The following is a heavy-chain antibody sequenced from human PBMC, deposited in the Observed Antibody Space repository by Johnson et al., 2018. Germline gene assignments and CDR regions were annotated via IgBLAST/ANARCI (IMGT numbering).Heavy chain of an antibody. V-gene: IGHV3-30*04. CDR3: ATEPCGGDCYLEYLHH. Sequence: QVQLVQSGGGVVQXGRSXRLXCAASGFTFSDLAMHWVRQAPGKGLEWVAVTSYDGTDKDYADSVKGRFTISRDNSENTLYLQMNSLRAEDTAVYYCATEPCGGDCYLEYLHHWGQGTLVTVSS. CDR1: GFTFSDLA. CDR2: TSYDGTDK. J-gene: IGHJ1*01. D-gene: IGHD2-21*02.